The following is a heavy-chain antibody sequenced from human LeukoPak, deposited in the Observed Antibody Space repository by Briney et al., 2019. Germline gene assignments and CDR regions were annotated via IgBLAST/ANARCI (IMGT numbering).Heavy chain of an antibody. CDR1: GFTFSSYA. D-gene: IGHD5-18*01. Sequence: PGGSLRLSCAASGFTFSSYAMHWARQAPGKGLEWVAVISYDGSNKYYADSVKGRFTISRDNSKNTLYLQMNSLRAEDTAVYYCASGYSYSAFDIWGQGTMVTVSS. V-gene: IGHV3-30*04. J-gene: IGHJ3*02. CDR3: ASGYSYSAFDI. CDR2: ISYDGSNK.